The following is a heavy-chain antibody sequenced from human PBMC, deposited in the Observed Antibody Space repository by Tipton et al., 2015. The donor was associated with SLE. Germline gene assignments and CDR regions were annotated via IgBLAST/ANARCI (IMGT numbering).Heavy chain of an antibody. CDR3: ARGLSSSSHFWY. V-gene: IGHV4-59*12. D-gene: IGHD6-6*01. J-gene: IGHJ4*02. CDR1: GGSISNYY. Sequence: GLVKPSETLSLTCTVSGGSISNYYWSWIRQPPGKGLEWIGEVNPAGSPNYNPALKSRVTISADMSKNQFSLKLSSVTAADTAVYYCARGLSSSSHFWYWGQGTLVTVSS. CDR2: VNPAGSP.